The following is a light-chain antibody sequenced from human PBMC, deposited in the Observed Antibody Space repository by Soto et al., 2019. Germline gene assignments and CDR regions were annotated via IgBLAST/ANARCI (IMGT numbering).Light chain of an antibody. CDR2: DAS. J-gene: IGKJ2*01. V-gene: IGKV3-11*01. CDR3: QQYGSSQYT. CDR1: QSVSSY. Sequence: EIVVTQSPATLSLSPGERATLSCRASQSVSSYLAWYQQKPGQAPRLLIYDASNRATGIPARFSGSGSGTDFTLTISSLEPEDFAIYYCQQYGSSQYTFGQGTKVEVK.